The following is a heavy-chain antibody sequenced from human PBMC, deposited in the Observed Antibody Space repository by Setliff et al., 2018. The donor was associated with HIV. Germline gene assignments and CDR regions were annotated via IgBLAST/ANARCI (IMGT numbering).Heavy chain of an antibody. J-gene: IGHJ4*02. V-gene: IGHV4-31*03. CDR2: IFYSGST. D-gene: IGHD2-21*02. CDR3: ARQGNIVVVTSFDY. CDR1: GDSIGSGGYY. Sequence: SETLSLTCTVSGDSIGSGGYYWSWIRQPPGKGLEWIGYIFYSGSTYYHPSLKSRVTISVDTFKNQFSLRLNSVTSAATAVYYCARQGNIVVVTSFDYWGQGTLVTVSS.